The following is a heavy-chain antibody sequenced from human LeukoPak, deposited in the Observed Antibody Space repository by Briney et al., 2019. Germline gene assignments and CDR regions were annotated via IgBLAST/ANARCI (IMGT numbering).Heavy chain of an antibody. Sequence: ASVKVSCKASGYTFTGYYMHWVRQAPGQGLEWMGWINPNSGGTNYAQKFQGRVTMTRDTSISTAYMGLSRLRSDDTAVYYCARGGSYYFHDYFDEDFDYWGQGTLVTVSS. V-gene: IGHV1-2*02. CDR2: INPNSGGT. D-gene: IGHD1-26*01. J-gene: IGHJ4*02. CDR3: ARGGSYYFHDYFDEDFDY. CDR1: GYTFTGYY.